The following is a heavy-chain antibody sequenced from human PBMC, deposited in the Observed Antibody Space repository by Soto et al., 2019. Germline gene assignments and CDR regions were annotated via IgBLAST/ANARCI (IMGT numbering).Heavy chain of an antibody. D-gene: IGHD3-10*01. CDR3: ARGASLSSNVLLWFGEDNWFDP. Sequence: PSETLSLTCTASGGSISSGGYYWSWIRQPPGKGLEWIGYIYYSGSTNYNPSLKSRVTISVDTSKNQFSLKLSSVTAADTAVYYCARGASLSSNVLLWFGEDNWFDPWGQGTLVTVSS. V-gene: IGHV4-61*08. CDR1: GGSISSGGYY. CDR2: IYYSGST. J-gene: IGHJ5*02.